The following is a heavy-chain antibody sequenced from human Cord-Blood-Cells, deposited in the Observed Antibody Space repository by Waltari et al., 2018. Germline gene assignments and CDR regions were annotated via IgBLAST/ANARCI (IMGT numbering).Heavy chain of an antibody. D-gene: IGHD6-13*01. Sequence: QVQLQESGPGLVKPSQTLSLTCTVSGGSISSGDYYWSWIRQPPGKGLEWIGYIYYRGSTYYNPSLKSRVTISVDMSKNQFSLKLSSVTAADTAVYYCARVGIAAAGTIDYWGQGTLVTVSS. CDR1: GGSISSGDYY. J-gene: IGHJ4*02. CDR3: ARVGIAAAGTIDY. CDR2: IYYRGST. V-gene: IGHV4-30-4*08.